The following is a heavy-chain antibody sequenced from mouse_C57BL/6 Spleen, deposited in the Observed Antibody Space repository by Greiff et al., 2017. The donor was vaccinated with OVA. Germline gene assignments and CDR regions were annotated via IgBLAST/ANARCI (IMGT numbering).Heavy chain of an antibody. V-gene: IGHV1-69*01. CDR1: GYTFTSYW. CDR2: IDPSDSYT. Sequence: VKLQESGAELVMPGASVKLSCKASGYTFTSYWMHWVKQRPGQGLEWIGEIDPSDSYTNYNQKFKGKSTLTVDKSSSTAYMQLSSLTSEDSAVYYCARWTGTYYAMDYWGQGTSVTVSS. D-gene: IGHD4-1*01. J-gene: IGHJ4*01. CDR3: ARWTGTYYAMDY.